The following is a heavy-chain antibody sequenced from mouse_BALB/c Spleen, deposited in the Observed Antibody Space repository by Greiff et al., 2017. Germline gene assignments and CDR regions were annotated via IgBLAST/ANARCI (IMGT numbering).Heavy chain of an antibody. D-gene: IGHD1-2*01. Sequence: QVQLQQPGAELVKPGASVKLSCKASGYTFTSYWMHWVKQRPGQGLEWIGEINPSNGRTNYNEKFKSKATLTVDKSSSTAYMQLSSLTSEDSAVYDCARRGTATRYAMDYWGQGTSVTVAS. CDR3: ARRGTATRYAMDY. CDR1: GYTFTSYW. J-gene: IGHJ4*01. V-gene: IGHV1S81*02. CDR2: INPSNGRT.